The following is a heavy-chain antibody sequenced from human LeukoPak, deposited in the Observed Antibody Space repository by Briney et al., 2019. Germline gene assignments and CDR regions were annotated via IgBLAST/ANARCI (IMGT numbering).Heavy chain of an antibody. J-gene: IGHJ3*02. CDR3: ARDVVAAGGRVSDAFDI. CDR1: GYTFTSYG. CDR2: ISAYNGNT. Sequence: ASVKVSCKASGYTFTSYGISWVRQAPGQGLEWMGWISAYNGNTNYAQKLQGRVTMTTDTSTSTAYMELRSLRSDDTAVYYCARDVVAAGGRVSDAFDIWGQGTMVTVSS. V-gene: IGHV1-18*01. D-gene: IGHD6-13*01.